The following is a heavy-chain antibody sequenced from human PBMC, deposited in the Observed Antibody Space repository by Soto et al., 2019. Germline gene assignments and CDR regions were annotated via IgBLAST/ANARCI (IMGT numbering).Heavy chain of an antibody. Sequence: GESLKISCKASGYSFTTYWIGWGRQMPGKGLEWMGIIYPGDSDTKYSPSLQGQVTISADTSISTAYLQWTSLKASDTAMYYCASQEMATKNVDAFDIWGQGTMVTVSS. CDR2: IYPGDSDT. V-gene: IGHV5-51*01. D-gene: IGHD5-12*01. CDR1: GYSFTTYW. J-gene: IGHJ3*02. CDR3: ASQEMATKNVDAFDI.